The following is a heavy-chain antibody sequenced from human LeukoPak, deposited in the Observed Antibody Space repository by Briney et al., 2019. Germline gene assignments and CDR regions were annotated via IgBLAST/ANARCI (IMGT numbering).Heavy chain of an antibody. CDR3: ARVRGSYFDY. Sequence: GGSLRLSCAASGFTFSSYSMNWVRQAPGNGLEWVSSISSSSSYIYYADSVKGRFTISRDNAKNSLYLQMNSLRAEDTAVYYCARVRGSYFDYWGQGTLVTVSS. CDR2: ISSSSSYI. CDR1: GFTFSSYS. D-gene: IGHD1-26*01. V-gene: IGHV3-21*01. J-gene: IGHJ4*02.